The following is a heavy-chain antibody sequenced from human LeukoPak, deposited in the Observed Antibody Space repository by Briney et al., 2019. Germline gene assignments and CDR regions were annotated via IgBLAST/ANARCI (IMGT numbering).Heavy chain of an antibody. CDR1: GFTFTCYW. CDR3: ASSLIAGGY. D-gene: IGHD6-13*01. CDR2: INSDGSST. Sequence: GSLRLSCAASGFTFTCYWMHWVRQAPGKGLVWVARINSDGSSTSYADSVKGRFTISRDNAKNTLYLQMNSLRAEDTAVYHCASSLIAGGYWGQGTLVTVSS. J-gene: IGHJ4*02. V-gene: IGHV3-74*01.